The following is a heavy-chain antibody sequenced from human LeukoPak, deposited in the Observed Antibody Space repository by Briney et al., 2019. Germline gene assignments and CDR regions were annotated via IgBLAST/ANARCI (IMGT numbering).Heavy chain of an antibody. Sequence: GGSLRLSCVASGFTFSDYGMLWVRQPPGKGLEWVAVISYDGRNEHYADSVKGRFTISRDNAKNSLYLQMNSLRAEDTAVYYCARGLRVGIGWYPKNWFDPWGQGTLVTVSS. J-gene: IGHJ5*02. D-gene: IGHD6-19*01. CDR2: ISYDGRNE. CDR3: ARGLRVGIGWYPKNWFDP. CDR1: GFTFSDYG. V-gene: IGHV3-30*03.